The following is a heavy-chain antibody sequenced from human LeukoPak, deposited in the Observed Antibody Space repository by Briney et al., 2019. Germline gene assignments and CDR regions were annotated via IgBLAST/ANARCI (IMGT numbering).Heavy chain of an antibody. CDR3: ALSGYRRAFDI. J-gene: IGHJ4*02. D-gene: IGHD3-3*01. CDR2: IYYSGST. CDR1: GGSISSYY. Sequence: SETLSLTCTVSGGSISSYYWSWIRQPPGKGLEWIGYIYYSGSTNYNPSLKSRVTISVDTSKNQFSLKLSSVTAADTAVYYCALSGYRRAFDIWGQGILVTVSS. V-gene: IGHV4-59*01.